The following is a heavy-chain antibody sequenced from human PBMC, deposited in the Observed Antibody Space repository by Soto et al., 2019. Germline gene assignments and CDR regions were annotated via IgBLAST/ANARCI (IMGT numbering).Heavy chain of an antibody. CDR2: VKSKTDGGTT. D-gene: IGHD4-17*01. J-gene: IGHJ4*01. Sequence: GXSRRLSGAASGFIFSNAWINWVRQAPGKGLEWVGRVKSKTDGGTTDFAAPVKGRFAISRDDSKNMVYLEMNSLKTEDTAIYYCTTDSYMTNIIVRFDYWGHGTLVTVSS. CDR1: GFIFSNAW. V-gene: IGHV3-15*07. CDR3: TTDSYMTNIIVRFDY.